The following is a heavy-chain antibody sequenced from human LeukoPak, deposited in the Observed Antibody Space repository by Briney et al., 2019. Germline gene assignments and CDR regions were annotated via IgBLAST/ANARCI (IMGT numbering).Heavy chain of an antibody. Sequence: SVKVSCKASGGTFSSYAISWVRQAPGQGLEWMGGIIPIFGTANYAQKFQGRVTITTDESTSTAYMELSSLRSEDTAVYYCARHPRGVVVPAATVSYYYMDVWGKGTTVTVSS. CDR2: IIPIFGTA. V-gene: IGHV1-69*05. CDR3: ARHPRGVVVPAATVSYYYMDV. CDR1: GGTFSSYA. J-gene: IGHJ6*03. D-gene: IGHD2-2*01.